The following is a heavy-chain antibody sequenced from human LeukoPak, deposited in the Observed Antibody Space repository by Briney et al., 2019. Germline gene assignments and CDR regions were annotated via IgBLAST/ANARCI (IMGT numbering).Heavy chain of an antibody. V-gene: IGHV1-69*13. J-gene: IGHJ4*02. Sequence: GASVKVSCKASGGTFSSYAISWVRQAPGQGLEWMGGIIPIFGTTKYAQKFQGRVTITADESTSTAYMELSSLRSEDTAVYYCARGLGIQLWAPLDYWGQGTLVAVSS. CDR2: IIPIFGTT. D-gene: IGHD5-18*01. CDR3: ARGLGIQLWAPLDY. CDR1: GGTFSSYA.